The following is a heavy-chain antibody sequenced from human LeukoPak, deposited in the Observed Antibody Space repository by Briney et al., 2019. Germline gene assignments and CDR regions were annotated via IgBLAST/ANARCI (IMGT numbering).Heavy chain of an antibody. CDR2: ITGSGGST. V-gene: IGHV3-23*01. J-gene: IGHJ4*02. CDR3: GKDRTWYSSSWNFDY. CDR1: GFTLSNYA. Sequence: GGSLRLSCVASGFTLSNYAMNWVRQAPGKGLQWVSGITGSGGSTYHADSVKGRFTISRDNSKNMLYLEMNSLRAEDTAVYYCGKDRTWYSSSWNFDYWGQGTLVTVSS. D-gene: IGHD6-13*01.